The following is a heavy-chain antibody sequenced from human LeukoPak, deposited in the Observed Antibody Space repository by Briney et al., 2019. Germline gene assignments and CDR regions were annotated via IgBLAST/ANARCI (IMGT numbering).Heavy chain of an antibody. CDR3: ATSAHIEVGTAPPPDY. CDR1: GFTFSSYS. V-gene: IGHV3-48*02. Sequence: GGSLRLSCAASGFTFSSYSMNWVRQAPGKGLEWVSYISSSGSTIYYADSVQGRFTISRDNAKNSLYLQMNSLRDEDTAVYYCATSAHIEVGTAPPPDYWGQGTLVTVTS. D-gene: IGHD2-21*02. J-gene: IGHJ4*02. CDR2: ISSSGSTI.